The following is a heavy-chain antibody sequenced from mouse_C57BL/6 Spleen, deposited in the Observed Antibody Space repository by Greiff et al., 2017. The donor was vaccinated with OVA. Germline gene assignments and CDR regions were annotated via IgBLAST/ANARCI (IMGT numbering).Heavy chain of an antibody. Sequence: EVQRVESGGGLVKPGGSLKLSCAASGFTFSDYGMHWVRQAPEKGLEWVAYISSGSSTIYYADTVKGRFTISRDNAKNTLFLQMTSLRSEDTAMYYGAIYYGNLYYFDYWGQGTTLTVSS. J-gene: IGHJ2*01. V-gene: IGHV5-17*01. CDR2: ISSGSSTI. CDR3: AIYYGNLYYFDY. CDR1: GFTFSDYG. D-gene: IGHD2-1*01.